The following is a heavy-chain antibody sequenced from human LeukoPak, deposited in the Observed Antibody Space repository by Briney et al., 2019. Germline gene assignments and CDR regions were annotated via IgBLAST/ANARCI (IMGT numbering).Heavy chain of an antibody. V-gene: IGHV3-48*04. CDR1: GFPFSSYS. Sequence: GSLRLSCAASGFPFSSYSMNWVRQAPGEGLEWVSYISSSRTTSYADSVKGRFTISRDNAKNSLYLQMHSLRAEDMALYHCARKGLGGELGGFDYWGQGILVTDSS. CDR3: ARKGLGGELGGFDY. D-gene: IGHD1-26*01. J-gene: IGHJ4*02. CDR2: ISSSRTT.